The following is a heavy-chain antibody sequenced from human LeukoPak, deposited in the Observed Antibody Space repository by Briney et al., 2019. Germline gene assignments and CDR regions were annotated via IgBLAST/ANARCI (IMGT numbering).Heavy chain of an antibody. CDR2: IYYSGST. CDR3: ARLGGYSYGYSSKVWFDP. Sequence: SETLSLTCAVYGGSFSGYYWSWIRQPPGKGLEWIGYIYYSGSTNYNPSLKSRVTISVDTSKNQFSLKLSSVTAADTAVYYCARLGGYSYGYSSKVWFDPRGQGTLVTVSS. V-gene: IGHV4-59*08. D-gene: IGHD5-18*01. J-gene: IGHJ5*02. CDR1: GGSFSGYY.